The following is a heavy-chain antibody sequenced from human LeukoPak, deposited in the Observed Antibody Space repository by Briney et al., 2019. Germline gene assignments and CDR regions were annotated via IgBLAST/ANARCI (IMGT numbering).Heavy chain of an antibody. V-gene: IGHV3-7*01. D-gene: IGHD3-10*01. J-gene: IGHJ5*02. CDR2: IKQDGSET. Sequence: GGSLRVPCAASGFTFSSYSMTWVRQSPGKGLEWVANIKQDGSETYHVDSVKGRFTISRDNAKDSLYLEMNSLRAEDTAVYYCARGGQAGTGDLWGQGTLVTVSS. CDR3: ARGGQAGTGDL. CDR1: GFTFSSYS.